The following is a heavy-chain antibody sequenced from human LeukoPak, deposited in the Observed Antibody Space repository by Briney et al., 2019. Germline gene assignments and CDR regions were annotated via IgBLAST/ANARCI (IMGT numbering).Heavy chain of an antibody. D-gene: IGHD1-26*01. CDR2: ISDDFGT. Sequence: GGSLRLSCAASGFTFSRYAVSYFRQAPGKGLEWVAAISDDFGTYHADSVKGRFTISRDNSRNTLYLQMTSLRAEDTAGYYCAKLIKLSGSSHVDCWGQGTLVTVSS. V-gene: IGHV3-23*01. CDR1: GFTFSRYA. J-gene: IGHJ4*02. CDR3: AKLIKLSGSSHVDC.